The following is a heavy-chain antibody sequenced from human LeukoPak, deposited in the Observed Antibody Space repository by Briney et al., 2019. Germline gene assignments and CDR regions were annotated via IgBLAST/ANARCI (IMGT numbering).Heavy chain of an antibody. D-gene: IGHD3-16*01. CDR3: ARAMSTFGGVRNYFDS. V-gene: IGHV3-48*04. J-gene: IGHJ4*02. CDR2: VSISSGTI. Sequence: GGSLRLSCAASEFTFTGHNMTWVRQAPGKGLEWISFVSISSGTIYYADSVKGRFSISRDNAKSSLDLQMNSLRAEDTAVYYCARAMSTFGGVRNYFDSWGQGTLVTVSS. CDR1: EFTFTGHN.